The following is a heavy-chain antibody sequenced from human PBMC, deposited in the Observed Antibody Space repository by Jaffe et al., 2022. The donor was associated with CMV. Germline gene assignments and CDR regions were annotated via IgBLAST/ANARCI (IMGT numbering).Heavy chain of an antibody. CDR3: ARREGWVGAIVADY. V-gene: IGHV4-39*01. CDR2: IYYSGST. Sequence: QLQLQESGPGLVKPSETLSLTCTVSGGSISSSSYYWGWIRQPPGKGLEWIGSIYYSGSTYYNPSLKSRVTISVDTSKNQFSLKLSSVTAADTAVYYCARREGWVGAIVADYWGQGTLVTVSS. CDR1: GGSISSSSYY. J-gene: IGHJ4*02. D-gene: IGHD1-26*01.